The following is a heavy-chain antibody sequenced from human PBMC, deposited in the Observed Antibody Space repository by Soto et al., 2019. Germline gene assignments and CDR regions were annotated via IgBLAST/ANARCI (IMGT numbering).Heavy chain of an antibody. CDR3: ARAWGPGRYSNYPISAVIPNVYYYYGMDV. CDR2: IIPIFGTA. Sequence: ASVKVSCKASGGTFSSYAISWVRQAPGQGLEWMGGIIPIFGTANYAQKFQGRVTITADESTSTAYMELSSLRSEDTAVYYCARAWGPGRYSNYPISAVIPNVYYYYGMDVWGQGTTVTVSS. D-gene: IGHD4-4*01. CDR1: GGTFSSYA. V-gene: IGHV1-69*13. J-gene: IGHJ6*02.